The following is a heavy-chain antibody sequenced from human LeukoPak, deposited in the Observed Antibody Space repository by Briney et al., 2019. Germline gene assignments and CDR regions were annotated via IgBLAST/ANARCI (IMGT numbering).Heavy chain of an antibody. J-gene: IGHJ4*02. CDR1: GYSISSGYY. CDR2: IYHSGST. CDR3: ARQKRIKYCSSTSCYVFDY. V-gene: IGHV4-38-2*01. Sequence: PSETLSLTCAVSGYSISSGYYWGWIRQPPGKGLESIGSIYHSGSTYYNPSLKSRVTISVDTSKNQFSLKLSSVTAADTAVYYCARQKRIKYCSSTSCYVFDYWGQGTLVTVSS. D-gene: IGHD2-2*01.